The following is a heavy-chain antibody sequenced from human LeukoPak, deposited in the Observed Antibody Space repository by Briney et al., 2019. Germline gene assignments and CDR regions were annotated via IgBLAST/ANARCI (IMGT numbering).Heavy chain of an antibody. V-gene: IGHV3-7*01. CDR2: IKQYGTEK. CDR3: AREIHLLGDSRVDNYDY. D-gene: IGHD3-22*01. Sequence: PGGSLRLSCAASGFTFSDYWMSWVRQAPGKGLDWVATIKQYGTEKMYVESVRGRFTISRDNAKNSLFLQMDSLRVEDTAVYYCAREIHLLGDSRVDNYDYWGQGTLVTVSS. CDR1: GFTFSDYW. J-gene: IGHJ4*02.